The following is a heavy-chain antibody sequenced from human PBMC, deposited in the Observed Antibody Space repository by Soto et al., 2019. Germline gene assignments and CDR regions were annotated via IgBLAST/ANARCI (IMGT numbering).Heavy chain of an antibody. D-gene: IGHD3-22*01. CDR2: IWYDGSNK. Sequence: QVQLVESGGGVVQPGRSLRLSCAASGFTFSSYGMHWVRQAPGKGLEWVAVIWYDGSNKYYADSVKGRITISRDNSKNTLYRQMNSLRAEDTAVYYCARTDSSGYRFDYWGQGTLVTVSS. V-gene: IGHV3-33*01. CDR3: ARTDSSGYRFDY. CDR1: GFTFSSYG. J-gene: IGHJ4*02.